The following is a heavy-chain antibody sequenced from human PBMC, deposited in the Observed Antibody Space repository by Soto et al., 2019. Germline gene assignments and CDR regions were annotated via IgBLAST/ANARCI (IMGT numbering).Heavy chain of an antibody. J-gene: IGHJ4*02. V-gene: IGHV1-69*06. CDR2: IIPIFGTA. D-gene: IGHD1-26*01. CDR3: ASGEPHGGSYYGSLDY. CDR1: GGTFSSYA. Sequence: QVHLVQSGAEVKKPGSSVKVSCKASGGTFSSYAISWVRQAPGQGLEWMGGIIPIFGTANYAQKFQGRVTITADKSTSTAYMELSSLRSEDTAVYYCASGEPHGGSYYGSLDYWGQGTLVTVSS.